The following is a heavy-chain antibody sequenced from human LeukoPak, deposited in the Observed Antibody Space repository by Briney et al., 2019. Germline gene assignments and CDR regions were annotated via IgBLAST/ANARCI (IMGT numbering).Heavy chain of an antibody. Sequence: GGSLRLSCAASGFSFDDYGMTWVRQAPGKGLEWVSGISWNGGRTRYADSVEGRFTISRDNAKNSLYLQINSLRAEDTALYYCTRRYCGDDCYLDYWGQGTLVTVSS. V-gene: IGHV3-20*04. CDR1: GFSFDDYG. CDR3: TRRYCGDDCYLDY. D-gene: IGHD2-21*02. J-gene: IGHJ4*02. CDR2: ISWNGGRT.